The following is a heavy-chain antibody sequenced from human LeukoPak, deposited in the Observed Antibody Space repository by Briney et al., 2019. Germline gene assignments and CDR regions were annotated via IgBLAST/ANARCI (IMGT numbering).Heavy chain of an antibody. J-gene: IGHJ4*02. CDR2: IYYSGST. V-gene: IGHV4-31*03. CDR3: AREEPGLERGIDY. Sequence: TSETLSLTCTVSGGSISSGGYYWSWIRQHPGKGLEWIGYIYYSGSTYYNPSLKSRVTISVDTSKNQFSLKLSSVTAADTAVYYCAREEPGLERGIDYWGQGTLVTVSS. CDR1: GGSISSGGYY. D-gene: IGHD1-1*01.